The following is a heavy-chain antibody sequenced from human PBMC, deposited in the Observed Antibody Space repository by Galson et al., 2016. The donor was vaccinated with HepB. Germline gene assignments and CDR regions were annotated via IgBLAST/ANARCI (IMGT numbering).Heavy chain of an antibody. CDR2: FFYGRST. D-gene: IGHD6-13*01. CDR3: ARLGHAAAADY. Sequence: SETLSLTCTVSGSSIESSNYYWGWIRQPPGKGLEWIGNFFYGRSTYYNLSLKSRVTISVDTSKNQFSLKVTSVTAADTAVYYRARLGHAAAADYWGQGTLVTVSS. J-gene: IGHJ4*02. CDR1: GSSIESSNYY. V-gene: IGHV4-39*01.